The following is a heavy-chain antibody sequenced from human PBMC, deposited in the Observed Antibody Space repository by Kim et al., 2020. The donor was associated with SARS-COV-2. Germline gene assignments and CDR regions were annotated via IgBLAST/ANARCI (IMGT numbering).Heavy chain of an antibody. CDR3: AKDTVVSPGRGSRWELLLGFDY. CDR2: ISGSGGST. D-gene: IGHD1-26*01. Sequence: GGSLRLSCAASGFTFSSYAMSWVRQAPGKGLEWVSAISGSGGSTYYADSVKGRFTISRDNSKNTLYLQMNSLRAEDTAVYYCAKDTVVSPGRGSRWELLLGFDYWGQGTLVTVSS. CDR1: GFTFSSYA. V-gene: IGHV3-23*01. J-gene: IGHJ4*02.